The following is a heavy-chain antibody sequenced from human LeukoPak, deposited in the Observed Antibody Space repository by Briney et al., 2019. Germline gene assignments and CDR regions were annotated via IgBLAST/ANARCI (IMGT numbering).Heavy chain of an antibody. J-gene: IGHJ4*02. CDR1: GGSFSGYY. V-gene: IGHV4-34*01. Sequence: SETLSLTCAVYGGSFSGYYWSWLRQPPGKGLEWIGEINHSGSTNYNPSLKSRVTISVDTSKNQFSLKLSSVTAADTAVYYCARGQLWFGESYFDYWGQGTLVTVSS. CDR3: ARGQLWFGESYFDY. D-gene: IGHD3-10*01. CDR2: INHSGST.